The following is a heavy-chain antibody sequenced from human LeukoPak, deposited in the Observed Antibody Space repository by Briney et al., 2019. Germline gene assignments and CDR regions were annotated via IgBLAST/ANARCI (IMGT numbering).Heavy chain of an antibody. CDR3: AKDFGYCINGVCYGTPFDY. V-gene: IGHV3-23*01. CDR2: ISGSGGST. Sequence: GGSLRLSCAASGFPFSSYAMSWVRQAPGKGLEWVSGISGSGGSTYYADSVKGRFTISRDNSKNTLYLQMNGLRAEDTAVYYCAKDFGYCINGVCYGTPFDYWGQGTLVTVSS. D-gene: IGHD2-8*01. CDR1: GFPFSSYA. J-gene: IGHJ4*02.